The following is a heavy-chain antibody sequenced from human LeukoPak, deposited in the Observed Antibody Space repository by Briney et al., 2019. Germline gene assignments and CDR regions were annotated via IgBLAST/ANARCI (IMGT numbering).Heavy chain of an antibody. CDR2: INPNSGGT. CDR3: AADSSGYSTTDY. J-gene: IGHJ4*02. V-gene: IGHV1-2*02. D-gene: IGHD3-22*01. Sequence: GASVKVSCKASGYTFTGYYMHWVRQAPGQGLEWMGWINPNSGGTNYAQKFQGRVTMTTDTSTSTAYMELRSLRSDDTAVYYCAADSSGYSTTDYWGQGTLVTVSS. CDR1: GYTFTGYY.